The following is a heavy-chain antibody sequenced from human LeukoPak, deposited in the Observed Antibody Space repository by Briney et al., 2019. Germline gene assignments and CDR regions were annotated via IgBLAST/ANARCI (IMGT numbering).Heavy chain of an antibody. CDR2: IWYDGSSK. V-gene: IGHV3-33*01. CDR1: GFSFSAYG. CDR3: ARAHVGSGYYYGFDY. J-gene: IGHJ4*02. D-gene: IGHD3-22*01. Sequence: PGGSLRLSCAASGFSFSAYGVHWVRQAPGKGLEWVAVIWYDGSSKDYADSVKGRLTISRHNSKNTLYLQMNSLRAEDTAVYYCARAHVGSGYYYGFDYWGQGTLVTVSS.